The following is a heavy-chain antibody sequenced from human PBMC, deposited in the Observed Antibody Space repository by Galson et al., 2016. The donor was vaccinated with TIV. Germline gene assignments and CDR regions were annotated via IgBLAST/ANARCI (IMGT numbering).Heavy chain of an antibody. CDR2: ITPLFGTT. D-gene: IGHD2/OR15-2a*01. J-gene: IGHJ6*02. CDR3: AKDRNTTFDTYSYYYGMDV. Sequence: SVKVSCKAPGGTFSSFVFNWVRQAPGQGLEWMGGITPLFGTTNYAQKFQGRVTITADESQSTVYMELSSLRSEDTDVYYCAKDRNTTFDTYSYYYGMDVWGQGTTVTVSS. CDR1: GGTFSSFV. V-gene: IGHV1-69*13.